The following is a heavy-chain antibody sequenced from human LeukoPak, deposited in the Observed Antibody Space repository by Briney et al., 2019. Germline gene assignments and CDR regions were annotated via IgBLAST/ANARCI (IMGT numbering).Heavy chain of an antibody. CDR2: IYYSGST. CDR1: GGSISSRTYY. J-gene: IGHJ6*03. Sequence: PSETLSLTCTVSGGSISSRTYYWAWIRQPPGQGLEWIGNIYYSGSTYYNPSLKSRLTMSVDTSKNQFSLKLRSVTAADTAVYYCAKIVGYGSEYYYYYMDVWGKGTTVTVSS. CDR3: AKIVGYGSEYYYYYMDV. D-gene: IGHD3-10*01. V-gene: IGHV4-39*07.